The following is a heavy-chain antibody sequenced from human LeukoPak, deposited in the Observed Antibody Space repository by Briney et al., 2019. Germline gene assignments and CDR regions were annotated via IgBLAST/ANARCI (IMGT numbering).Heavy chain of an antibody. J-gene: IGHJ4*02. CDR3: SRSVGGSDDY. V-gene: IGHV3-74*01. D-gene: IGHD3-10*01. CDR1: GXTFSSHW. CDR2: INRDGSTT. Sequence: GGSLRLSCAASGXTFSSHWMHWVRQVPGKGLLWVSRINRDGSTTNYADSVKGRFTISRDNATDTLYLQMNSLRAEDTALYYCSRSVGGSDDYWGQGTLVTVSS.